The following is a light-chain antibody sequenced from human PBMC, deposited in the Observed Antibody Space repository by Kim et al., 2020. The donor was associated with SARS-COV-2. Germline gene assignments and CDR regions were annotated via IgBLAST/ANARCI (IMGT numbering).Light chain of an antibody. CDR2: AAS. J-gene: IGKJ1*01. Sequence: SPGERVPHSCRASQSVNSNLAWYQQKPGQAPRLLIYAASARATGLPARFSGSGSGTEFTLTISSLQSEDYAIYYCQQYNKWPPWTFGQGTKVEIK. CDR3: QQYNKWPPWT. CDR1: QSVNSN. V-gene: IGKV3-15*01.